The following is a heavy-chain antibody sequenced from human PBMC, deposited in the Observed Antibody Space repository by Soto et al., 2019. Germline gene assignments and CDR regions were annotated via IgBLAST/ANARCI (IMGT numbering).Heavy chain of an antibody. D-gene: IGHD3-10*01. CDR1: GGTFSSYS. CDR3: ARDIEMVRKKNWFDP. V-gene: IGHV1-69*08. CDR2: IIPIADIA. Sequence: QVHLVQSGAEVKKSGSSVKVSCKASGGTFSSYSISWVRQAPGQGLEWMGRIIPIADIANYAQKFQGRVTITADKSTNTAYMELSSLRSEDTAVYYCARDIEMVRKKNWFDPWGQGTLVTVSS. J-gene: IGHJ5*02.